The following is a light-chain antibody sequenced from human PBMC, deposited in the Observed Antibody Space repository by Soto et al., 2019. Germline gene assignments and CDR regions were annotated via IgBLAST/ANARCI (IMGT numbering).Light chain of an antibody. V-gene: IGLV3-21*02. CDR3: QVWDSNSAHRL. CDR2: DNS. Sequence: SYELTQPPSVSVVPGQTARITCGGTNIGIKTVHWYQQKPGQAPVLVVYDNSDRPSGIPERLSGSNSGNTATLTISRVEAGDEADYYCQVWDSNSAHRLFGGGTKLTVL. J-gene: IGLJ2*01. CDR1: NIGIKT.